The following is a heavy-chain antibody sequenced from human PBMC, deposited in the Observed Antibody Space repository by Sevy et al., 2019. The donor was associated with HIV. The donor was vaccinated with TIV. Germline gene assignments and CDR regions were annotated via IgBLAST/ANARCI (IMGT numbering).Heavy chain of an antibody. CDR2: IYTSGST. Sequence: SETLSLTCTVSGGSISSYYWSWIRQPAGKGLEGIGRIYTSGSTNYNPPLNSRVTMIVDTSKNQFSLELCSLTAADTAVYYCARDLPRLYYGLWSGYYGDYYYGMDVWGQGTTVTVSS. CDR1: GGSISSYY. V-gene: IGHV4-4*07. J-gene: IGHJ6*02. D-gene: IGHD3-3*01. CDR3: ARDLPRLYYGLWSGYYGDYYYGMDV.